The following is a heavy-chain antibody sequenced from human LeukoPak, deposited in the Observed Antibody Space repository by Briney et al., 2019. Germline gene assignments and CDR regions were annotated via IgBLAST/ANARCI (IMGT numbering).Heavy chain of an antibody. CDR1: GYPFTGYY. D-gene: IGHD2-2*01. Sequence: ASLKVSCKASGYPFTGYYLQWVRQAPGQGLEWMGWINPNSGFTNYAQKLQGRVTMTRDTSISTAYMELSRLRSDDTAVYYCARLADCSSSSCRSFDYWGQGTLVTVSS. J-gene: IGHJ4*02. V-gene: IGHV1-2*02. CDR2: INPNSGFT. CDR3: ARLADCSSSSCRSFDY.